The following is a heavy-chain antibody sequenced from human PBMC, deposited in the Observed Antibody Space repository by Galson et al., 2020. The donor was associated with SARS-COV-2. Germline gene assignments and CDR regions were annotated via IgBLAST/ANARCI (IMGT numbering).Heavy chain of an antibody. CDR2: IKQDGSEK. D-gene: IGHD3-3*01. J-gene: IGHJ3*02. CDR3: ARDDVYDFWSEGGVAFDI. Sequence: QLGESLKISCAASGSTFSSYWMSWVRQAPGKGLEWVANIKQDGSEKYYVDSVKGRFTISRDNAKNSLYLQMNSLRAEDTAVYYCARDDVYDFWSEGGVAFDIWGQGTMVTVSS. V-gene: IGHV3-7*01. CDR1: GSTFSSYW.